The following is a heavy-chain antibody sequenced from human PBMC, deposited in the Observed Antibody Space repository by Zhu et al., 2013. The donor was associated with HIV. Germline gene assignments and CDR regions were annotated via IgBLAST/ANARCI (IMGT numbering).Heavy chain of an antibody. CDR2: IYYSGST. CDR3: ARVASYYYDSSGYLYGGYFDY. D-gene: IGHD3-22*01. CDR1: GGSISSGDYY. Sequence: VQLQESGPGLVRPSQTLSLTCTVSGGSISSGDYYWSWIRQPPGKGLEWIGYIYYSGSTYYNPSLKSRVTISVDTSKNQFSLKLSSVTAADTAVYYCARVASYYYDSSGYLYGGYFDYWGQGTLVTVSS. V-gene: IGHV4-30-4*01. J-gene: IGHJ4*02.